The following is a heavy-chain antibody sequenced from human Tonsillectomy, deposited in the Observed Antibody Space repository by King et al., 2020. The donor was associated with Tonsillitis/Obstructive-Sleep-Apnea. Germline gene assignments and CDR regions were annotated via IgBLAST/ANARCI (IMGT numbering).Heavy chain of an antibody. CDR3: ARDNRDIAATIKFDY. Sequence: VQLVQSGAEVKKPGASVKVSCKTSDYTFTNYGINWVRQAPGQGLEWMGWISAYNGDTHYAQKVQGRFTMTTDTSTSTVYMELRSLRYDDTAVYYWARDNRDIAATIKFDYWGQGTLVTVSS. CDR2: ISAYNGDT. CDR1: DYTFTNYG. J-gene: IGHJ4*02. D-gene: IGHD5-12*01. V-gene: IGHV1-18*01.